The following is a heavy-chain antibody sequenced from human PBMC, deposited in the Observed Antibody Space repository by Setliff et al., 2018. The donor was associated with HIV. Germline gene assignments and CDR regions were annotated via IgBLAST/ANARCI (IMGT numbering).Heavy chain of an antibody. D-gene: IGHD5-18*01. V-gene: IGHV4-34*01. Sequence: SETLSLTCAVYGGSFSGYYWNRIRQPPGKGLEWIGEINHSGSTNYNPSLKSRVTISVDTSKNQFSLKLSSVTAADTAVYYCARGAIQLWLRSYYYMDVWGKGTTVTVSS. CDR2: INHSGST. CDR1: GGSFSGYY. J-gene: IGHJ6*03. CDR3: ARGAIQLWLRSYYYMDV.